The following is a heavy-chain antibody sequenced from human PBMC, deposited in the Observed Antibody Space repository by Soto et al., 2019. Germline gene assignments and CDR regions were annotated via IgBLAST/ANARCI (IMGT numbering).Heavy chain of an antibody. CDR3: AKDGSHSGYDIDY. J-gene: IGHJ4*02. CDR2: IRGSGGST. CDR1: GFIFSTYA. V-gene: IGHV3-23*01. D-gene: IGHD5-12*01. Sequence: PGGSLRLSCAASGFIFSTYAMSWVRQAPGKGLEWVSAIRGSGGSTYYADFVKGRFTISRDNSKNMLYLQMNSLRADDTAVYYCAKDGSHSGYDIDYWGQGVLVTVSS.